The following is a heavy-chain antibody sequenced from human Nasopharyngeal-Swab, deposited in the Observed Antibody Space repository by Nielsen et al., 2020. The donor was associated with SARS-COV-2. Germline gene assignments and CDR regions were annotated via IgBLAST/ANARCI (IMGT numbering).Heavy chain of an antibody. CDR2: IYYSGST. D-gene: IGHD6-25*01. Sequence: SETLSLTCTVSGGSISSYYWSWIRQHPGKGLEWIGYIYYSGSTYYNPSLKSRVTISVDTSKNQFSLKLSSVTAADTAVYYCARQSGRGDYFDYWGQGTLVTVSS. J-gene: IGHJ4*02. V-gene: IGHV4-59*08. CDR3: ARQSGRGDYFDY. CDR1: GGSISSYY.